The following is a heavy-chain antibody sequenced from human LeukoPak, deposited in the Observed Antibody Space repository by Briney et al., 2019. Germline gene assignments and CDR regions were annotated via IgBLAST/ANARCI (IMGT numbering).Heavy chain of an antibody. CDR3: ARGRGCSSTSCYFVNWFDP. D-gene: IGHD2-2*01. Sequence: ASVKVSCKASGRTFSSYTISWVRQAPGQGLEWMGRIIPILGIANYAQKFQGRVTITADKSTSTAYMELSSLRSEDTAVYYCARGRGCSSTSCYFVNWFDPWGQGTLVTVSS. J-gene: IGHJ5*02. V-gene: IGHV1-69*02. CDR1: GRTFSSYT. CDR2: IIPILGIA.